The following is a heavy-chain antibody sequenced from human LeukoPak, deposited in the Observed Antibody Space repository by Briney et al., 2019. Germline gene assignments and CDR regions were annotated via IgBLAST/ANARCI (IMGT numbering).Heavy chain of an antibody. Sequence: SQTLSLTCAVSGGSISSGGYSWSWIRPPPGKGLEWIGYIYHSGSTYYNPSLKSRVTISVDRSKNQFSLKLSSVTAADTAVYYCARGRPGIQLWLPEFDYWGQGTLVTVSS. CDR1: GGSISSGGYS. CDR2: IYHSGST. J-gene: IGHJ4*02. CDR3: ARGRPGIQLWLPEFDY. D-gene: IGHD5-18*01. V-gene: IGHV4-30-2*01.